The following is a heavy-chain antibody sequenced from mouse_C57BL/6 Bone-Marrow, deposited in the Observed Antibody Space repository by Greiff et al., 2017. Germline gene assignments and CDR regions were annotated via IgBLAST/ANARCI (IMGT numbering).Heavy chain of an antibody. V-gene: IGHV1-80*01. Sequence: VQLQQSGAELVKPGASVKISCKASGYAFSSYWMNWVKQRPGKGLEWIGQIYPGDGDTNYNGKFKGKGTLTADKSSSTAYMQLSSLNSEDSAVYFCARSAYYYGSSYGFAYWGQGTLVTVSA. CDR2: IYPGDGDT. D-gene: IGHD1-1*01. CDR3: ARSAYYYGSSYGFAY. J-gene: IGHJ3*01. CDR1: GYAFSSYW.